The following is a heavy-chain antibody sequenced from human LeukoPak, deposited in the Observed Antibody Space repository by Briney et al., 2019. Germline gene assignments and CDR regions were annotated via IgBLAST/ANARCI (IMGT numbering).Heavy chain of an antibody. J-gene: IGHJ6*02. CDR3: ARSVIPLGMDV. CDR1: GYTFTSYY. Sequence: EASVKVSCKASGYTFTSYYMHWVRQAPGQGLEWMGIINPSGGSTSYAQKFQGRVTMTRDTSTSTDYMELSSLRSGDTAVYYCARSVIPLGMDVWGQGTTVTVSS. V-gene: IGHV1-46*01. CDR2: INPSGGST. D-gene: IGHD2-21*01.